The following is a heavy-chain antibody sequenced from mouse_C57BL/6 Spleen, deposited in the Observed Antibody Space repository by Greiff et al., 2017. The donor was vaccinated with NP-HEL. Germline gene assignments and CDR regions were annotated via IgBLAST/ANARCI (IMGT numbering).Heavy chain of an antibody. J-gene: IGHJ2*01. V-gene: IGHV14-2*01. Sequence: VQLQQSGAELVKPGASVKLSCTASGFNIKDYYMHWVKQRTEQGLEWIGRIDPEDGETKYDPQFQGKATITADTSSNTAYLQLSSLTSEDTAVYYCASRGYGSSTDYWGQGTTLTVSS. D-gene: IGHD1-1*01. CDR2: IDPEDGET. CDR1: GFNIKDYY. CDR3: ASRGYGSSTDY.